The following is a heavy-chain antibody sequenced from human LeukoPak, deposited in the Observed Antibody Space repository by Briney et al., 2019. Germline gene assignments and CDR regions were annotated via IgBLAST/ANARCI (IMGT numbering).Heavy chain of an antibody. D-gene: IGHD4-23*01. J-gene: IGHJ4*02. CDR3: ARWGPYGGNSGNDY. CDR1: DGSFSGYY. CDR2: INHSGST. Sequence: SETLSLTCAVYDGSFSGYYWSWIRQPPGKGLEWIGEINHSGSTNYNPSLKSRVTISVDTSKNQFSLKLSSVTAADTAVYYCARWGPYGGNSGNDYWGQGTLVTVSS. V-gene: IGHV4-34*01.